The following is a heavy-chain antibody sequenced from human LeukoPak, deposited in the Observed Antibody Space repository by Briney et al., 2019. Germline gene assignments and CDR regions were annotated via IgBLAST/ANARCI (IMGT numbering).Heavy chain of an antibody. Sequence: SETLSLTCTVSGGSISSSSYYWGWIRQPPGKGLEWIGSIYYSGSTYYNPSLKSRVTISVDTSKNQFSLKLSSVTAADTAVYYCVSGHSYGEAPFDYWGQGTLVTVSS. CDR2: IYYSGST. CDR1: GGSISSSSYY. V-gene: IGHV4-39*01. D-gene: IGHD5-18*01. J-gene: IGHJ4*02. CDR3: VSGHSYGEAPFDY.